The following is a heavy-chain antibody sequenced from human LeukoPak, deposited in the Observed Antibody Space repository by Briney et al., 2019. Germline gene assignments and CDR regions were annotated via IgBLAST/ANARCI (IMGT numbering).Heavy chain of an antibody. CDR2: INPNSGGT. V-gene: IGHV1-2*02. J-gene: IGHJ6*03. CDR3: ARGSGSYSAYYYCHMDV. Sequence: ASVKVSCKASGYSFTDYYMHWVRQAPGQGLEWMAWINPNSGGTKYAQRLQGRVAVTRDTSMSTAYMELSRLRSDDTAVYYCARGSGSYSAYYYCHMDVWGKGTTVTIS. D-gene: IGHD3-10*01. CDR1: GYSFTDYY.